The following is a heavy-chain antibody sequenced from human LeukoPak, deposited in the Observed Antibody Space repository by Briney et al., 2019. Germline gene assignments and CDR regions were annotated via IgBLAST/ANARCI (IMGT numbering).Heavy chain of an antibody. CDR2: IHNSGST. CDR1: GGSISSGGFY. J-gene: IGHJ5*02. V-gene: IGHV4-31*03. D-gene: IGHD3-10*01. Sequence: SETLSLTCSVTGGSISSGGFYWSWIRQHPGQSLKWIGYIHNSGSTYYNPSLQSRAIISLDTSKSQFSLQLNSVTAADTAVYYCARVDGSGSKRWFDPWGQGVPVTVSS. CDR3: ARVDGSGSKRWFDP.